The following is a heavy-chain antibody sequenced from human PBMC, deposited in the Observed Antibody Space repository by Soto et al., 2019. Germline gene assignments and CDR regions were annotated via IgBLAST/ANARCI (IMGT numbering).Heavy chain of an antibody. D-gene: IGHD3-3*01. CDR3: AGTYYDFWSGSANWFDP. CDR1: GDSINKYF. V-gene: IGHV4-59*12. CDR2: IYYSGST. J-gene: IGHJ5*02. Sequence: SETLSLTCTVSGDSINKYFWSWIRQPPGKGLEWIGYIYYSGSTNYNPSLKSRVTISVDTSKNQFSLKLSSVTAADTAVYYCAGTYYDFWSGSANWFDPWGQGTLVTVS.